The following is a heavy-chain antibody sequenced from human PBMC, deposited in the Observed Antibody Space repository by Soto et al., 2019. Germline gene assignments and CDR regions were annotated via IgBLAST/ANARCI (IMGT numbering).Heavy chain of an antibody. CDR1: GGSFSGYY. V-gene: IGHV4-34*01. CDR3: ARGSRYSSGWYRAWGYYYGMDV. D-gene: IGHD6-19*01. Sequence: SETLSLTCAVYGGSFSGYYWSWIRQPPGKGLEWIGEINHSGSTNYNPSLKSRVTISVDTSKNQFSLKLSSVAAADTAVYYCARGSRYSSGWYRAWGYYYGMDVWGQGTTVTVSS. J-gene: IGHJ6*02. CDR2: INHSGST.